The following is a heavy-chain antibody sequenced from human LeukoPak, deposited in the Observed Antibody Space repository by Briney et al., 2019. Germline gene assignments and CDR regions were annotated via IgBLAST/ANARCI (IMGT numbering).Heavy chain of an antibody. V-gene: IGHV4-59*12. CDR1: GGSISSYY. D-gene: IGHD2-15*01. J-gene: IGHJ6*02. CDR2: IYYSGST. CDR3: ARGAEYCSGGSCYSVRYGMDV. Sequence: SETLSLTCTVSGGSISSYYWSWIRQPPGKGLEWIGYIYYSGSTNYNPSLKSRVTISVDTSKNQFSLKLSSVTAADTAVYYCARGAEYCSGGSCYSVRYGMDVWGQGTTVTVSS.